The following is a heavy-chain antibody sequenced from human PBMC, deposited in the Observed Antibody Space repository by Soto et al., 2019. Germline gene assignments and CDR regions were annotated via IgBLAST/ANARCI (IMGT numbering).Heavy chain of an antibody. CDR2: IYYSGST. Sequence: QVQLQESGPGLVKPSQTLSLTCTVSGGSISSGGYYWSWIRQHPGKGLEWIGYIYYSGSTYYNPSLKSRIIISVATSKNQFSLNLSSVTAADTAVYYCARDQGYSTTSAFDIWGQGTMVTVSS. D-gene: IGHD6-13*01. CDR3: ARDQGYSTTSAFDI. V-gene: IGHV4-31*03. CDR1: GGSISSGGYY. J-gene: IGHJ3*02.